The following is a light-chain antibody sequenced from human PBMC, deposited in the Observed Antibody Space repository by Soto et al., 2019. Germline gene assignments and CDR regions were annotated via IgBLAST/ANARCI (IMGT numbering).Light chain of an antibody. CDR3: QQLNTYPWT. CDR1: QGIDNN. V-gene: IGKV1-9*01. J-gene: IGKJ1*01. Sequence: IQLTQSPSSLAASVGDRVSITCRASQGIDNNLAWYQQRPGRAPTLLIYAASTPQSGVPSRFSGRGSGTDFTLTIRSLQPEDFATYDCQQLNTYPWTFGQGTKVEVK. CDR2: AAS.